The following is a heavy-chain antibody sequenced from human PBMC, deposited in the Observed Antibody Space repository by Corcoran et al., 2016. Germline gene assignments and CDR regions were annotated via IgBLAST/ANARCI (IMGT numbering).Heavy chain of an antibody. Sequence: QLQLQESGPGLVKPSETLSLTCTVSGGSISSSHYYWGWIRQPPGKGLEWIGSIYYSGSTYYNPSLKSRVTISVDTSKNQFSLKLSSVTAADTAVYYCARQQQLGGDYWGQGTLVTVSS. D-gene: IGHD6-13*01. V-gene: IGHV4-39*01. CDR2: IYYSGST. CDR1: GGSISSSHYY. J-gene: IGHJ4*02. CDR3: ARQQQLGGDY.